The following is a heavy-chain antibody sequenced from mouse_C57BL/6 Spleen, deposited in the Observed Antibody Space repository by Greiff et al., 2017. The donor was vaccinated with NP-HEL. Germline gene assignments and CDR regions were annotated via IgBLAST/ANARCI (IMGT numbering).Heavy chain of an antibody. CDR3: ARGLLTGTRGYWYFDV. CDR2: IYPGGGYT. J-gene: IGHJ1*03. D-gene: IGHD4-1*01. CDR1: GYTFTNYW. Sequence: QVQLKESGAELVRPGTSVKMSCKASGYTFTNYWIGWAKQRPGHGLEWIGDIYPGGGYTNYNEKFKGKATLTADKSSSTAYMQFSSLTSEDSAIYYCARGLLTGTRGYWYFDVWGTGTTVTVSS. V-gene: IGHV1-63*01.